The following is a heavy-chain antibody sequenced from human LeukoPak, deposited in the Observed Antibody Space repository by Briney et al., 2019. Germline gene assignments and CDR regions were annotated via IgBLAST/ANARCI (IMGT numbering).Heavy chain of an antibody. Sequence: SETLSLTCAVYGGSFSGYYWSWIRQPPGKGLEWIGEINHSGSTSYNPSLKSRVTISVDTSKNQFSLKLSSVTAADTAVYYCARVDCSGATHRKDNWFDPWGQGTLVTVSS. CDR3: ARVDCSGATHRKDNWFDP. D-gene: IGHD2-15*01. CDR2: INHSGST. V-gene: IGHV4-34*01. CDR1: GGSFSGYY. J-gene: IGHJ5*02.